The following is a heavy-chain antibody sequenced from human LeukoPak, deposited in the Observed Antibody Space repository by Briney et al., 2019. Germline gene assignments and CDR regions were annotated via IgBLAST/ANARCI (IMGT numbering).Heavy chain of an antibody. V-gene: IGHV1-8*01. CDR3: ASVRRIRYFDWSASTDDAFDI. CDR1: GYTFTSYD. Sequence: ASVKVSCKASGYTFTSYDINWVRQATGQGLEWMGWMNPNSGNTGYTQKFQGRVTMTRNTSISTAYMELSSLRSGDTAVYYCASVRRIRYFDWSASTDDAFDIWGQGTMVTVSS. D-gene: IGHD3-9*01. J-gene: IGHJ3*02. CDR2: MNPNSGNT.